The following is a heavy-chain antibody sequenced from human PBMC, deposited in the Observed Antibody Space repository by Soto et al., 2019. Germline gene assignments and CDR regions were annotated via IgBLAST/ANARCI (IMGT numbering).Heavy chain of an antibody. V-gene: IGHV4-31*03. CDR1: GGSISSGGYY. J-gene: IGHJ6*02. CDR2: IYYSGST. CDR3: ARVVRRITMVRGVIPYYGMDV. D-gene: IGHD3-10*01. Sequence: SETLSLTCTVSGGSISSGGYYWSWIRQHPGKGLEWIGYIYYSGSTYYNPSLKSRVTISVDTSKNQFSLKLSSVTAADTAVYYCARVVRRITMVRGVIPYYGMDVWGQGTTVTVSS.